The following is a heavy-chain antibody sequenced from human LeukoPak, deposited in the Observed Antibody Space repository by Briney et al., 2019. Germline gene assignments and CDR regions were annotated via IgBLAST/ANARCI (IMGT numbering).Heavy chain of an antibody. CDR3: ARAHFWSGYFPYNWFDP. D-gene: IGHD3-3*02. V-gene: IGHV1-18*01. Sequence: GASVKVSCKASGYAFTSYGISWVRQAPGQGLEWMGWISAYNGNTNYAQKLQGRVTMTTDTSTSTAYMELRSLRSDDTAVYYCARAHFWSGYFPYNWFDPWGQGTLVTVSS. J-gene: IGHJ5*02. CDR1: GYAFTSYG. CDR2: ISAYNGNT.